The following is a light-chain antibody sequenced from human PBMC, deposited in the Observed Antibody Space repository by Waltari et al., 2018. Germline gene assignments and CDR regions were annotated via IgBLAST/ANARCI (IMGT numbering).Light chain of an antibody. CDR1: SSHRCGYDY. Sequence: QSSLTQPASVSGPPGQSITISCNGTSSHRCGYDYVSWYQKYPGKAPMLMIFDVTNRPSGVSNRFSGSKSGNTASLTISGLQAEDEADYYCSSYTSRASRVIFGGGTKLTVL. J-gene: IGLJ2*01. CDR3: SSYTSRASRVI. V-gene: IGLV2-14*03. CDR2: DVT.